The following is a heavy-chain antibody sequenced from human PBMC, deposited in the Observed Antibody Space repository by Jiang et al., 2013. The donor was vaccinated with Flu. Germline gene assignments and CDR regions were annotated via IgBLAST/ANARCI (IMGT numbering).Heavy chain of an antibody. D-gene: IGHD1-26*01. J-gene: IGHJ6*02. CDR2: IYPGDSDT. CDR3: ARVVWEDGRYYGMDV. CDR1: GYSFTSYW. Sequence: SCKGSGYSFTSYWIGWVRQMPGKGLEWMGIIYPGDSDTRYSPSFQGQVTISADKSISTAYLQWSSLKASDTAMYYCARVVWEDGRYYGMDVWGQGTTVTVSS. V-gene: IGHV5-51*01.